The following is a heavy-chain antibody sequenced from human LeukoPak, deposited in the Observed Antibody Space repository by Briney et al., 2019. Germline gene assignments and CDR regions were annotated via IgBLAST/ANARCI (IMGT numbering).Heavy chain of an antibody. CDR3: ARVLSYYDFWSGYFSVTAFDI. Sequence: SETLSLTCTVSGGSISSYYWSWIRQPPGKGLEWIGYIYYSGSTNYNPSLKSRVAISVDTSKNQFSLKLSSVTAADTAVYYCARVLSYYDFWSGYFSVTAFDIWGQGTMVTVSS. V-gene: IGHV4-59*01. CDR1: GGSISSYY. D-gene: IGHD3-3*01. CDR2: IYYSGST. J-gene: IGHJ3*02.